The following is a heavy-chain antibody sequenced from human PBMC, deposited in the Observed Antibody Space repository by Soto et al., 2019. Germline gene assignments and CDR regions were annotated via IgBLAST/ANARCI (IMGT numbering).Heavy chain of an antibody. CDR3: ASSHYYAFWRGYSYFDY. D-gene: IGHD3-3*01. J-gene: IGHJ4*02. CDR1: GGTFSRYA. Sequence: QVQLVQSGAEVKKPGSSVKVSCKPSGGTFSRYAISWVRQAPGQGLAWMGGIIPIFGTAHYAQKFQGRVTITADESTSTAYMELSSLRSEDTAVYYCASSHYYAFWRGYSYFDYWGQGTLVTVSS. CDR2: IIPIFGTA. V-gene: IGHV1-69*01.